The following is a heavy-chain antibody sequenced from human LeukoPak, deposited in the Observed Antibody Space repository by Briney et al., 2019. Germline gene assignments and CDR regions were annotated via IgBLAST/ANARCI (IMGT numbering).Heavy chain of an antibody. CDR2: ISAYNGNT. CDR3: ARVSRQWRPFDY. V-gene: IGHV1-18*01. D-gene: IGHD6-19*01. Sequence: ASVKVSSKASGYTFTSYGISWVRQAPGQGLEWMGWISAYNGNTNYAQKLQGRVTMTTDTSTSTAYMELRSLRSDDTAVYYCARVSRQWRPFDYWGQGTLVTVSS. J-gene: IGHJ4*02. CDR1: GYTFTSYG.